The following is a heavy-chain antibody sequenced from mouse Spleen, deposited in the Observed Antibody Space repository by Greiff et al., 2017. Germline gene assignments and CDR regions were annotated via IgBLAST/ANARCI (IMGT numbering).Heavy chain of an antibody. V-gene: IGHV5-16*01. CDR2: INYDGSST. J-gene: IGHJ4*01. Sequence: DVKLVESEGGLVQPGSSMKLSCTASGFTFSDYYMAWVRQVPEKGLEWVANINYDGSSTYYLDSLKSRFIISRDNAKNILYLRMSSLKSEDTATYYCAREEEDYAMDYWGQGTSVTVSS. CDR1: GFTFSDYY. CDR3: AREEEDYAMDY.